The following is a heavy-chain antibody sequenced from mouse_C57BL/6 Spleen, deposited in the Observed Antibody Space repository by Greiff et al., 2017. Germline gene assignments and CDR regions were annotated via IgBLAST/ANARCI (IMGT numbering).Heavy chain of an antibody. V-gene: IGHV5-17*01. CDR1: GFTFSDYG. CDR3: ARDGYFDY. Sequence: DVQLVESGGGLVKPGGSLKLSCAASGFTFSDYGMHWVRQAPEKGLEWVAYISSGSSTIYYADTVKGRFTISRGNAKNTLFLQMTSQRSEDTAMYYCARDGYFDYWGQGTTLTVSS. J-gene: IGHJ2*01. CDR2: ISSGSSTI. D-gene: IGHD2-3*01.